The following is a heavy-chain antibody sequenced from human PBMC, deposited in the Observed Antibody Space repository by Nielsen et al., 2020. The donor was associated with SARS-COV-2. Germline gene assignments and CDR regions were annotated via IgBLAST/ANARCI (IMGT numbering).Heavy chain of an antibody. D-gene: IGHD5-18*01. CDR2: NHLA. J-gene: IGHJ4*02. CDR3: ARVRQDTYGYFLHIDY. CDR1: GGSVDDGEYH. V-gene: IGHV4-61*08. Sequence: SETLSLTCIVSGGSVDDGEYHWTWVRQPPGRGLEWIGNHLADYNPSLENRVTISVDTSKNQFSLKLSSVTAADTAVYYCARVRQDTYGYFLHIDYWGQGTLVTVSS.